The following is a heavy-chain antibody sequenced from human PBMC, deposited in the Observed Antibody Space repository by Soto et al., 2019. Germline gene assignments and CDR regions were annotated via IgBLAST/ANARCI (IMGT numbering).Heavy chain of an antibody. J-gene: IGHJ5*02. Sequence: GASVKVSCKVSGYTLTELSMHWVRQAPGKGLEWMGGFDPEDGETIYAQKFQGRVTMTEDTSTDTAYMELSSLRSEDTAVYYCATADWYWRGGSCSTHHWFDPWGQGTLVTVSS. CDR1: GYTLTELS. V-gene: IGHV1-24*01. CDR3: ATADWYWRGGSCSTHHWFDP. D-gene: IGHD2-15*01. CDR2: FDPEDGET.